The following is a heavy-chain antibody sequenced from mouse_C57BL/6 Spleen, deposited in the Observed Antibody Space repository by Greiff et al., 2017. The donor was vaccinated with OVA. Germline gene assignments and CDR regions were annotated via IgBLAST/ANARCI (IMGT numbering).Heavy chain of an antibody. CDR2: ISGGGGNT. V-gene: IGHV5-9*01. D-gene: IGHD2-4*01. CDR3: ARFYYDYPFDY. Sequence: EVQRVESGGGLVKPGGSLKLSCAASGFTFSSYTMSWVRQTPEKRLEWVATISGGGGNTYYPDSVKGRFTISRDNAKNTLYLQMSSLRSEDTALYYCARFYYDYPFDYWGQGTTLTVSS. J-gene: IGHJ2*01. CDR1: GFTFSSYT.